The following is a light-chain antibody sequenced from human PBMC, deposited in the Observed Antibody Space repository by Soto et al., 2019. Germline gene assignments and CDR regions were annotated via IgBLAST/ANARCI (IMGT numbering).Light chain of an antibody. V-gene: IGKV1-5*03. Sequence: SVTLTCRASESIKSWLAWYQQKPGKAPNLVIYKASTLLSGVPSRFSGGGSGAEFTLTIINLQADDLAPYHCQQYTSSPWTFGQ. J-gene: IGKJ1*01. CDR1: ESIKSW. CDR3: QQYTSSPWT. CDR2: KAS.